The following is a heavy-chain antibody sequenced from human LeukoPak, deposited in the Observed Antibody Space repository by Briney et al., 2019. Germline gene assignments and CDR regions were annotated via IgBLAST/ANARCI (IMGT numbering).Heavy chain of an antibody. CDR2: ISGSGGST. J-gene: IGHJ4*02. CDR1: GFTFSSYA. D-gene: IGHD5-24*01. CDR3: AKERSRREMATIFSLDY. V-gene: IGHV3-23*01. Sequence: RGSLRLSCAASGFTFSSYAMSWVRQAPGKGLEWVSAISGSGGSTYYADSVKGRFTISRDNSKNTLYLQMNSLRAEDTAVYYCAKERSRREMATIFSLDYWGQGTLVTVSS.